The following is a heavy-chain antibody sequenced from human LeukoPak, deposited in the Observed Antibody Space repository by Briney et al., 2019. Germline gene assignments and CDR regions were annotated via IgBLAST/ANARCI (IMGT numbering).Heavy chain of an antibody. CDR1: GFTFSSYG. J-gene: IGHJ6*03. V-gene: IGHV3-30*02. Sequence: GGSLRLSCAASGFTFSSYGMYWVRQAPGKGLEWVAFTRYDGSNKYYADSVKGRFTISRDNSNNILYLQMNSLRTEDTAVYYCAKDRCSNGIGCYYYYMEVWGKGTTVTISS. D-gene: IGHD2-8*01. CDR2: TRYDGSNK. CDR3: AKDRCSNGIGCYYYYMEV.